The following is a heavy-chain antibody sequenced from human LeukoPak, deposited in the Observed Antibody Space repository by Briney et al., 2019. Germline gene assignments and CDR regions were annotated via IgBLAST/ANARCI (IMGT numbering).Heavy chain of an antibody. V-gene: IGHV1-18*01. CDR3: ARAIIAVADFDY. CDR2: ISAYNGNT. CDR1: GYTFTSYA. Sequence: ASVKVSCKASGYTFTSYAMNWVRQAPGQGLEWMGWISAYNGNTNYAQKLQGRVTMTTDTSTSTAYMELRSLRSDDTAVYYCARAIIAVADFDYWGQGTLVTVSS. D-gene: IGHD6-19*01. J-gene: IGHJ4*02.